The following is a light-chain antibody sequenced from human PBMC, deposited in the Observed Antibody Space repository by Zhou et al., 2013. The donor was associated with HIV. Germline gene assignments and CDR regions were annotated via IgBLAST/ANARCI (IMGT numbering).Light chain of an antibody. CDR3: QQRSSSAPVLR. V-gene: IGKV3-11*01. CDR2: DAS. Sequence: EIVLTQSPATVSLSPGERATLSCRASQSVSSYLAWYQQKPGQAPRLLIYDASNRATGIPARFSGSGSGTDFTLTISSLEPEDFAVYYCQQRSSSAPVLRFG. CDR1: QSVSSY. J-gene: IGKJ2*03.